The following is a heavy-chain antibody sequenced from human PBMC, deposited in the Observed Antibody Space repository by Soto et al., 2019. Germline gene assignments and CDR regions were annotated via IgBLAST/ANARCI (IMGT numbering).Heavy chain of an antibody. CDR1: GGSIDTYY. CDR3: ARAHDGDYGYGMDV. Sequence: PSETLSLTCTVSGGSIDTYYWSWIRQPPGKGLQWIVYIYYSGSTTYSPSLKSRVTISVDRSKNQFSLKLSSVTAADTAVYYCARAHDGDYGYGMDVWGQGTTVTVSS. V-gene: IGHV4-59*12. CDR2: IYYSGST. D-gene: IGHD4-17*01. J-gene: IGHJ6*02.